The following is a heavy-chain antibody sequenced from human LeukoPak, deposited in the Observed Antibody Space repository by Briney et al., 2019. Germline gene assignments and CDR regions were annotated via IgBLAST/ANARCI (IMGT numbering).Heavy chain of an antibody. CDR2: ISSSGGST. CDR3: AKDRQWLGQRPSNFDY. Sequence: GGSLRLSCVTSEFTFSSYGMSWARQAPGKGLEWVSGISSSGGSTYYADSVKGRFTISRDDSKNTVYLQMNRLRADDTALYYCAKDRQWLGQRPSNFDYWGQGTLVTVSS. J-gene: IGHJ4*02. V-gene: IGHV3-23*01. D-gene: IGHD6-19*01. CDR1: EFTFSSYG.